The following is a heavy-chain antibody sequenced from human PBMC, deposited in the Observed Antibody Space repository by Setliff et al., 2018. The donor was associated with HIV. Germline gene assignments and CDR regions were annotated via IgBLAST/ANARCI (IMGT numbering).Heavy chain of an antibody. V-gene: IGHV1-18*01. CDR3: ARDSGVSSGWKNWFDS. Sequence: ASVKVSCKASGYTFTSYGISWVRQAPGQGLEWMGWISAYNGNTNYAQKLQGRVTMTTDTSTSIAYMDLSSLRSEDTAVYYCARDSGVSSGWKNWFDSWGQGTLVTVSS. J-gene: IGHJ5*01. D-gene: IGHD6-19*01. CDR2: ISAYNGNT. CDR1: GYTFTSYG.